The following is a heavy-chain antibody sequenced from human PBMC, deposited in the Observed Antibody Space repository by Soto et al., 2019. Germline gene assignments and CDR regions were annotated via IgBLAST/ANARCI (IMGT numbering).Heavy chain of an antibody. J-gene: IGHJ5*02. D-gene: IGHD6-19*01. Sequence: QVQLQESGPGLVKPSETLSLTCTVSGGSISSYYWSWIRQPPGKGLEWIGYIYYSGSTNYNPSLKSRVTISGDTSKNQFSLKLSSVTAADTAVYYCARYCRGIAVAPFDPWGQGTLVTVSS. CDR1: GGSISSYY. V-gene: IGHV4-59*01. CDR2: IYYSGST. CDR3: ARYCRGIAVAPFDP.